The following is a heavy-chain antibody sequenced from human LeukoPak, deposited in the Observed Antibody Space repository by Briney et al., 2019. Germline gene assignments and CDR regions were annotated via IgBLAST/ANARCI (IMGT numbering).Heavy chain of an antibody. CDR1: GFTFSSYS. D-gene: IGHD3-3*01. J-gene: IGHJ4*02. V-gene: IGHV3-21*01. CDR3: ARDFWSGYYFDY. CDR2: ISSSSSYI. Sequence: GGSLRLSCAASGFTFSSYSMTWVRQAPGKGLEWVSSISSSSSYIYYADSVKGRFTISRDNAKNSLYLQMNSLRAEDTAVYYCARDFWSGYYFDYWGQGTLVTVSS.